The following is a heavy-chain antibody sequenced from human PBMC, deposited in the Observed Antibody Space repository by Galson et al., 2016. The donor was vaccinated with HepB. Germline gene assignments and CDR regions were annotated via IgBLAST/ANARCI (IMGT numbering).Heavy chain of an antibody. J-gene: IGHJ2*01. V-gene: IGHV1-2*02. D-gene: IGHD6-13*01. CDR2: INPKSGGT. CDR3: ARDQGQQLVLHWYFDL. Sequence: SVKVSCKASGYTFSGYYMHWVQQAPGQGLEWMGWINPKSGGTNYAQKFQGRVTMTRDTSISTAYMELRRVRSHDTAVYYCARDQGQQLVLHWYFDLWGRGTLVTVSS. CDR1: GYTFSGYY.